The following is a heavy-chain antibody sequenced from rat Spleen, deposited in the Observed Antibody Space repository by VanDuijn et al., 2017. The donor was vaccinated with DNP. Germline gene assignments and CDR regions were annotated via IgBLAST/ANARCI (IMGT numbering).Heavy chain of an antibody. Sequence: EVQLQESGPGLVKPSQSLSLTCSVTGYSITSNYWAWIRKFPGNKMEWMGFISYSGSTSYTPSLKSRISITRDTSKNQFFLQLNSLTTEDTATYYCARWVRYFDSWGQGVMVTVSS. CDR2: ISYSGST. CDR3: ARWVRYFDS. V-gene: IGHV3-1*01. J-gene: IGHJ2*01. D-gene: IGHD4-5*01. CDR1: GYSITSNY.